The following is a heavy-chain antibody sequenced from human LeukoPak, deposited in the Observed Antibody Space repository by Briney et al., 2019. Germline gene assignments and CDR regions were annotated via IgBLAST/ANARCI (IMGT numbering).Heavy chain of an antibody. CDR3: ARDQDDYGDYVWFDP. D-gene: IGHD4-17*01. V-gene: IGHV4-4*07. Sequence: SETLSLTCAVYDGSFSGYYWSWIRQPAGKGLEWIGRIYTSGNTNYNPSLKSRVTISVDTSKNQFSLRLRSVTAADTAMYYCARDQDDYGDYVWFDPWGQGTLVTVSS. J-gene: IGHJ5*02. CDR1: DGSFSGYY. CDR2: IYTSGNT.